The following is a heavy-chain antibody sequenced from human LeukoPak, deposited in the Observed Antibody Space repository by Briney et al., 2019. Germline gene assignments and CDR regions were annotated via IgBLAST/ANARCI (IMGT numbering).Heavy chain of an antibody. CDR1: GFTFSSYG. J-gene: IGHJ6*02. Sequence: GGSLRLSCVASGFTFSSYGMHWVRQAPGKGLEWVAFISYDGSNENIADSVKGRFIISRDNSKNTLYLQMNSLRAEDTAVYYCAKELYNYGDYGAEGLDVGGQGTTVTVS. CDR3: AKELYNYGDYGAEGLDV. V-gene: IGHV3-30*18. CDR2: ISYDGSNE. D-gene: IGHD4-17*01.